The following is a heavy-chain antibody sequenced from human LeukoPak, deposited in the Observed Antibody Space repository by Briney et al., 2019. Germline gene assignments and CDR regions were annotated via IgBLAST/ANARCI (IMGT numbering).Heavy chain of an antibody. J-gene: IGHJ4*02. D-gene: IGHD1-7*01. CDR1: GFTFSSYG. Sequence: GGSLRLSCAASGFTFSSYGMHWVRQAPGKGLEWVAVISYDGSNKYYADSVKGRFTISRDNSKNTLYLQMNSLRAEDTAVYYCAKFITGTSADYWGQGTLVTVSS. V-gene: IGHV3-30*18. CDR2: ISYDGSNK. CDR3: AKFITGTSADY.